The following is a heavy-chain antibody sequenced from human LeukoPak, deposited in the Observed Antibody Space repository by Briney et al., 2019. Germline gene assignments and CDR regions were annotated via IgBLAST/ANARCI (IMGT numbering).Heavy chain of an antibody. Sequence: GASVKVSCKASGYTFTSYGISWVRQAPGQGLEWMGWISAYNGNTNYAQKLQGRVTMTTGTSTSTAYMELRSLRSDDTAVYYCARDLGYCSGGSCLHHAFDIWGQGTMVTVSS. D-gene: IGHD2-15*01. V-gene: IGHV1-18*01. CDR2: ISAYNGNT. CDR1: GYTFTSYG. J-gene: IGHJ3*02. CDR3: ARDLGYCSGGSCLHHAFDI.